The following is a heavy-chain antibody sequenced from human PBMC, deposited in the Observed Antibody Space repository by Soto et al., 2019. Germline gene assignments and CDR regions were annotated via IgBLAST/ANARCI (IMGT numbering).Heavy chain of an antibody. Sequence: LRLSCAASGFTFDDYAMHWVRQAPGKGLEWVSGISWNSGSIGYADSVKGRFTISRDNAKNSLYLQMNSLRAEDTALYYCAKDKSGSWYYFDYWGQGTLVTVSS. D-gene: IGHD6-13*01. CDR1: GFTFDDYA. CDR3: AKDKSGSWYYFDY. V-gene: IGHV3-9*01. J-gene: IGHJ4*02. CDR2: ISWNSGSI.